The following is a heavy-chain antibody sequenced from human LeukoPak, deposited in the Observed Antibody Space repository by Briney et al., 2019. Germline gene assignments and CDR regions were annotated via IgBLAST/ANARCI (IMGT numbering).Heavy chain of an antibody. CDR3: ASGVHVAMGLFDY. V-gene: IGHV3-74*01. CDR2: IKSDGSYT. J-gene: IGHJ4*02. D-gene: IGHD5-18*01. Sequence: GGSLRLSCAASGFTFSSCWMHWVRQAPGKGLVWVSSIKSDGSYTHSADSVKDRFTVSRDNAKNTLFLQMNSLRAEDTAVYYCASGVHVAMGLFDYWGQGALVTVSS. CDR1: GFTFSSCW.